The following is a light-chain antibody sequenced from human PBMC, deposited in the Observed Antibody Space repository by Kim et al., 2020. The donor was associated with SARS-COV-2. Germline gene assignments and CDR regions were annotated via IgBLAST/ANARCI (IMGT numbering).Light chain of an antibody. J-gene: IGKJ1*01. CDR3: QQYNNWPPWT. V-gene: IGKV3-15*01. Sequence: CPGERATLSCRASQSVSSNLAWYQQKPGQAPRLLIYGASTRATGIPARFSGSGSGTEFTLTISSLQSEDFALYYCQQYNNWPPWTFGQGTKVDIK. CDR1: QSVSSN. CDR2: GAS.